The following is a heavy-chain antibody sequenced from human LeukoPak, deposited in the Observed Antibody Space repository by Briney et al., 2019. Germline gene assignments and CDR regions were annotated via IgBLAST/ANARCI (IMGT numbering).Heavy chain of an antibody. D-gene: IGHD4-11*01. J-gene: IGHJ4*02. V-gene: IGHV3-7*01. Sequence: GGSLRLSCAASGFTFSNYWMRWARQTPGKGLKWVANIKGDGSEINYVDSVKGRFTISRDNAKNSLSLQMNSLTADDTGVYYCAREGLPYSGDYWGQGTLVTVSS. CDR2: IKGDGSEI. CDR3: AREGLPYSGDY. CDR1: GFTFSNYW.